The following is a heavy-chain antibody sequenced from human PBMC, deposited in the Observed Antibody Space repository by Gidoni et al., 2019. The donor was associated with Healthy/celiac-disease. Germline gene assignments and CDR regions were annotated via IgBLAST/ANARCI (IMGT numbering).Heavy chain of an antibody. CDR1: GFTFSRYA. CDR2: ISGSGCST. V-gene: IGHV3-23*01. D-gene: IGHD4-17*01. J-gene: IGHJ4*02. Sequence: EVQLLESGGGLVQPGGSLRLSCAASGFTFSRYAMSWVRQAPGKGLEWVSAISGSGCSTYYADSVKGRFTISRDNSKNTLYLQMNSLRAEDTAVYYCAKVRRWAVSPDYYFDYWGQGTLVTVSS. CDR3: AKVRRWAVSPDYYFDY.